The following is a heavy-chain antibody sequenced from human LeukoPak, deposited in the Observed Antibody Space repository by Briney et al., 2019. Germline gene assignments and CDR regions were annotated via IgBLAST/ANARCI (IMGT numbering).Heavy chain of an antibody. Sequence: SVKVSCKASGGTFSSYAISWVRQAPGQGLEWMGRIIPILGIANYAQRFQGRVTITADKSTSTAYMELSSLRSEDTAVYYCARGYYYGSGSYYPPDYWGQGTLVTVSS. CDR1: GGTFSSYA. CDR3: ARGYYYGSGSYYPPDY. D-gene: IGHD3-10*01. CDR2: IIPILGIA. V-gene: IGHV1-69*04. J-gene: IGHJ4*02.